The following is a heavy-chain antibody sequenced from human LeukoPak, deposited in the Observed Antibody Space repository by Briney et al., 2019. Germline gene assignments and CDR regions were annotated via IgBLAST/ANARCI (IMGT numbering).Heavy chain of an antibody. CDR3: AKDRSSSTSCSNY. D-gene: IGHD2-2*01. V-gene: IGHV3-23*01. J-gene: IGHJ4*02. Sequence: GGSLRLSCAASGFTFSNYSLTWVRQAPGKGLEWVSGVSGNGGSTSYADSVKGRFTISRDNSKNTLYLQMTSLRAADTAVYYCAKDRSSSTSCSNYWGQGTLVTVSS. CDR1: GFTFSNYS. CDR2: VSGNGGST.